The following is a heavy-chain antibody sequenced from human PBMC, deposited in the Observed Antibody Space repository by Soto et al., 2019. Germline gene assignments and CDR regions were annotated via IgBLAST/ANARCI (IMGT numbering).Heavy chain of an antibody. Sequence: QVQLVQSAAELKKPGASVNVSCMTSGYTFTTYDNTWVRQAPGQGLEWMGWINGYSGTTDYAQKFQGRVTMTTDTSRGIAFMELTRLNFDDTGVYFCARKMSGWPKFDWWGQGTLVTVSS. J-gene: IGHJ4*02. CDR3: ARKMSGWPKFDW. D-gene: IGHD6-19*01. V-gene: IGHV1-18*04. CDR1: GYTFTTYD. CDR2: INGYSGTT.